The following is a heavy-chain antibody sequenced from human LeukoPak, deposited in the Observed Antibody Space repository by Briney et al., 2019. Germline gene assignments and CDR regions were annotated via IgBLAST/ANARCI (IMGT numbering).Heavy chain of an antibody. D-gene: IGHD2-2*01. CDR2: ISAYNVNT. CDR1: GYTSTSYG. J-gene: IGHJ6*03. V-gene: IGHV1-18*01. Sequence: GASVKVSCKTSGYTSTSYGISWVRQAPGQGLEWMGWISAYNVNTNYAQKLQGRVTMTTDTSTSTAYMELRSLRSEDTAVYYCARGGLPNVVVPAGTVYYYMDVWGKGTTVTVSS. CDR3: ARGGLPNVVVPAGTVYYYMDV.